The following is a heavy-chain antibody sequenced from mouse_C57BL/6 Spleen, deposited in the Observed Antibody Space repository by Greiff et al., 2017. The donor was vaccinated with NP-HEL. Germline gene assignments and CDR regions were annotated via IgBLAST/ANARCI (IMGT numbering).Heavy chain of an antibody. Sequence: EVMLVESGGDLVKPGGSLKLSCAASGFTFSSYGMSWVRQTPDKRLEWVATLSSGGSYTYYPDSVKGRFTISRDNAKNTLYLQMSSLKSEDTAMYYCARRDYGSSYWYFDVWGTGTTVTVSS. CDR2: LSSGGSYT. V-gene: IGHV5-6*02. D-gene: IGHD1-1*01. CDR1: GFTFSSYG. CDR3: ARRDYGSSYWYFDV. J-gene: IGHJ1*03.